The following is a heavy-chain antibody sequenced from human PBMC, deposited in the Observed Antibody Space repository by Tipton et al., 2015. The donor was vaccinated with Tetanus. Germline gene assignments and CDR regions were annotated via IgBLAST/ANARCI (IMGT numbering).Heavy chain of an antibody. CDR2: IYDSGNT. CDR3: ARNHPPRGYPYGGFHS. D-gene: IGHD5-12*01. Sequence: TLSLTCTVSGGSISTGGYSWNWIRQHPGKGLEWIGYIYDSGNTLYNPSLKSRATMSIDASKTPFSLKLTSLTAADTAVYYCARNHPPRGYPYGGFHSWGQGTLVTVSS. J-gene: IGHJ4*02. CDR1: GGSISTGGYS. V-gene: IGHV4-31*03.